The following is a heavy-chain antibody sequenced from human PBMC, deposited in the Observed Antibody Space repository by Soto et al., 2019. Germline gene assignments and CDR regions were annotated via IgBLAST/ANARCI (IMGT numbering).Heavy chain of an antibody. CDR2: TYYRSKWYN. V-gene: IGHV6-1*01. CDR1: GDSVSSNSAA. J-gene: IGHJ3*02. D-gene: IGHD3-22*01. Sequence: SQTLSLTCAISGDSVSSNSAAWNWIRQSPSRGLEWLGRTYYRSKWYNDYAVSVKSRITINPDTSKNQFSLQLNSVTPEDTAVYYCASAREYYDSSGYEAFDIWGQGTMVTVSS. CDR3: ASAREYYDSSGYEAFDI.